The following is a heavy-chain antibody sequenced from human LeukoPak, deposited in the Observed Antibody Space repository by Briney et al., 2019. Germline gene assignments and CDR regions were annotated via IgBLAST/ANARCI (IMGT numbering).Heavy chain of an antibody. CDR2: INPNSGGT. Sequence: ASVKVSCKASGYTFTGYYMHWVRQAPGQGLEWMGWINPNSGGTNYAQKFQGRVTMTRDTSISTAYMELSRLRSDDTAVYYCARVNYYDSSGGKTFDYWGQGTLVTVSS. V-gene: IGHV1-2*02. D-gene: IGHD3-22*01. J-gene: IGHJ4*02. CDR1: GYTFTGYY. CDR3: ARVNYYDSSGGKTFDY.